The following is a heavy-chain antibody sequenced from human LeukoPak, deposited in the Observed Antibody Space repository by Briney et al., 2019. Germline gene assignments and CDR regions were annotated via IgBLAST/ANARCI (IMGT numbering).Heavy chain of an antibody. CDR2: INPNSGGT. CDR3: ARDLEGFHYGSGNYPQ. J-gene: IGHJ4*02. Sequence: ASVKVSCKASGYTFTAYYIHWVRQAPGQGLEWMGFINPNSGGTNYAQNFQGRVTMTRDTSISTAYMELSSLRSDDTAVYYCARDLEGFHYGSGNYPQWGQGTLVTVSS. CDR1: GYTFTAYY. V-gene: IGHV1-2*02. D-gene: IGHD3-10*01.